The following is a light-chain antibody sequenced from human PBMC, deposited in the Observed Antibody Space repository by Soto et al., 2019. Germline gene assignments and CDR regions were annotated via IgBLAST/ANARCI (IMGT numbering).Light chain of an antibody. Sequence: QSVLTQPLSVSGAPGQRVTISCTGSSSNIGAGYDVHWYQHLPGTAPKLLIYGNNNRPSGVPDRFSGSKSGTSASLAITGLQAEDEADYYCQSYDSSLSGSGVFGGGTQLTVL. CDR3: QSYDSSLSGSGV. CDR2: GNN. CDR1: SSNIGAGYD. V-gene: IGLV1-40*01. J-gene: IGLJ2*01.